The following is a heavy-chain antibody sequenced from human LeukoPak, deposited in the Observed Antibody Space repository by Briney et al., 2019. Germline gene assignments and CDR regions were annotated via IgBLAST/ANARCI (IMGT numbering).Heavy chain of an antibody. Sequence: GGSLRLSCATSGFTFSTYGMHWVRQAPGKGLEWVAFLRFDGSNRSYADSVKGRLAISRDNSKNTLHLQMNSLRAEDTAVYYCAKDAASSSSRFDYWGQGTLVTVSS. J-gene: IGHJ4*02. CDR1: GFTFSTYG. CDR3: AKDAASSSSRFDY. V-gene: IGHV3-30*02. D-gene: IGHD6-6*01. CDR2: LRFDGSNR.